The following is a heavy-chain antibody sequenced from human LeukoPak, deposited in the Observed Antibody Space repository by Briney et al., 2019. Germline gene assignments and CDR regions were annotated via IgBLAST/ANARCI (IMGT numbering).Heavy chain of an antibody. CDR2: IYNSGST. J-gene: IGHJ3*02. V-gene: IGHV4-59*08. CDR3: ARSASDAFDI. Sequence: AETLSLTCTVSGGSISSYYWSWIRQPPGKGLECIGYIYNSGSTNYNPSLKSRVSISVDTSKNQFSLKLSSVTAADTAVYYCARSASDAFDIWGQGAMVTVSS. D-gene: IGHD6-25*01. CDR1: GGSISSYY.